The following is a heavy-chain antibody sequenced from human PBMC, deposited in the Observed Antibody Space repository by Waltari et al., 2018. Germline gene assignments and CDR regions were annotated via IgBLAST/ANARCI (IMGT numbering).Heavy chain of an antibody. Sequence: EVQLLESGGGLVQPGESLRLSCAASGFTFSDYWLHWVRQAPGKGLVWVSRGKSDGSDTDSADFAKGRFTISRDNAKNTLYLQMKGLRGDDTAIYYCTRGPRTGNYEYGLDVWGQGTMVTVSS. D-gene: IGHD3-3*01. CDR1: GFTFSDYW. J-gene: IGHJ3*01. CDR2: GKSDGSDT. V-gene: IGHV3-74*01. CDR3: TRGPRTGNYEYGLDV.